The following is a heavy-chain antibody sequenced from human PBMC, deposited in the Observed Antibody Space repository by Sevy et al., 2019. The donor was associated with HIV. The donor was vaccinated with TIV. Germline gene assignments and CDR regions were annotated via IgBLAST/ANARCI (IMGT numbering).Heavy chain of an antibody. CDR3: ARGDAYSDKGLDP. Sequence: GGSLRLSCEASGFTFSNYEMNWVRQAPGKGLEWVSSISRVGTTIYYADSVKGRFTISRDNAKNSLYLQMNSLRVEDTAFYYCARGDAYSDKGLDPWGQGTLVTVSS. D-gene: IGHD3-22*01. CDR1: GFTFSNYE. V-gene: IGHV3-48*03. J-gene: IGHJ5*02. CDR2: ISRVGTTI.